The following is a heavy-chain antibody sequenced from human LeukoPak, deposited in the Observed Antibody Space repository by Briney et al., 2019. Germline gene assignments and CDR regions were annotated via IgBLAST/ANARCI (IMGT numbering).Heavy chain of an antibody. J-gene: IGHJ4*02. V-gene: IGHV6-1*01. D-gene: IGHD3-10*01. CDR1: GDSVSGSPAV. CDR3: ARGAVRGGTNFDY. Sequence: SQTLSLTCAISGDSVSGSPAVWNWIRQSPSRGLEWLGRAYYRSKWFIDYALSVKGRITITPDTSKNQFSLQLDSVTAEDTAVYYCARGAVRGGTNFDYWGQGTLVTVSS. CDR2: AYYRSKWFI.